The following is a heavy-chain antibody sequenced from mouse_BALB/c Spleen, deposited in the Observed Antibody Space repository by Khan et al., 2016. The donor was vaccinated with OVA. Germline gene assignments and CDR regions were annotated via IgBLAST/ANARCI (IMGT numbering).Heavy chain of an antibody. V-gene: IGHV1S81*02. Sequence: QVQLQQPGAELVKAGASVKMSCKASGYTFTSYWMHWVKQRLGQGLEWFAETNPTNGRTYYNEKFKSKATLTADKSSSTAYMLLSGPTCEDSADYYSARSKKIEAAYFDYWGQGTTLTVSS. CDR1: GYTFTSYW. CDR2: TNPTNGRT. J-gene: IGHJ2*01. CDR3: ARSKKIEAAYFDY. D-gene: IGHD2-5*01.